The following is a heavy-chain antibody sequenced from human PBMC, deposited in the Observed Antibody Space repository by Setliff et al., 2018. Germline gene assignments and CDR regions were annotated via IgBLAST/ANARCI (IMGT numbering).Heavy chain of an antibody. CDR3: RQAVVGRDVFDI. Sequence: PSETLSLTCNVFGESFDTYYWSWIRQPPGKGLEWFGEINQSGGGDYNPSFKGRVTISVDTSKKQFSLTLRYVTAADTALYYCRQAVVGRDVFDIWGQGTVVTVSS. V-gene: IGHV4-34*01. CDR1: GESFDTYY. D-gene: IGHD1-1*01. CDR2: INQSGGG. J-gene: IGHJ3*02.